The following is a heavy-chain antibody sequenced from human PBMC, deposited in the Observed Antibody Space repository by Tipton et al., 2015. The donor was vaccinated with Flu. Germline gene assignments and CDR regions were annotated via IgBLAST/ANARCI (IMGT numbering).Heavy chain of an antibody. CDR3: ATGGGAEFDY. J-gene: IGHJ4*02. Sequence: AVSGLIFSGYAMSWIRKAPGKGLEWVSSISSRADYTYYVDSVKGRFTISRDNSKNTLSLQMDSLRAEDTAVYYCATGGGAEFDYWGQGILVTVSS. V-gene: IGHV3-23*01. D-gene: IGHD4-23*01. CDR1: GLIFSGYA. CDR2: ISSRADYT.